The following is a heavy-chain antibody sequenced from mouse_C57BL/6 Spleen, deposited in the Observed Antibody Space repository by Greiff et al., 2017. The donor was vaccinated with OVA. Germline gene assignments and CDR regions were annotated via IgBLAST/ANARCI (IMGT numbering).Heavy chain of an antibody. D-gene: IGHD2-4*01. J-gene: IGHJ2*01. V-gene: IGHV1-52*01. Sequence: QVQLQQPGAELVRPGSSVKLSCKASGYTFTSYWMHWVKQRPIQGLEWIGNIDPSDSETHYNQKFKDKATLTVDKSSSTAYMQLSSLTSEDSAVYYCAFIYYDYDEGYFDYWGQGTTLTVSS. CDR2: IDPSDSET. CDR3: AFIYYDYDEGYFDY. CDR1: GYTFTSYW.